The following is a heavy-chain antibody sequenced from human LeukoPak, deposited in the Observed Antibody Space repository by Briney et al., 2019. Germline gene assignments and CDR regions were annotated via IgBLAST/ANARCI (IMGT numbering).Heavy chain of an antibody. J-gene: IGHJ4*02. D-gene: IGHD2-2*01. CDR1: GFTFSTYS. CDR2: ISSSSSYI. Sequence: GGSLRLSCAASGFTFSTYSMNWVRQAPGKGLEWVSSISSSSSYIYYADSVKGRFTISGDNAKNSLYLQMNSLRAEDTAVYYCARDIVVLPAAEYYFDYWGQGTVVTVSS. CDR3: ARDIVVLPAAEYYFDY. V-gene: IGHV3-21*01.